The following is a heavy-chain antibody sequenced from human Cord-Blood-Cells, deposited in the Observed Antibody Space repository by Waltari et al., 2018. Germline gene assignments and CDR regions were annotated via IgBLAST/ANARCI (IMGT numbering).Heavy chain of an antibody. D-gene: IGHD1-26*01. CDR3: ARGRAVPGHWYFDL. J-gene: IGHJ2*01. V-gene: IGHV4-59*01. CDR2: IYYSGST. CDR1: GGSISSYD. Sequence: QVQLQESGPGLVKPSETLSLTCTVSGGSISSYDWSWIRQPPGKGLEWIGYIYYSGSTNYNPSLKSRVTISVDTSKNQFSLKLSSVTAADTAVYYCARGRAVPGHWYFDLWGRGTLVTVSS.